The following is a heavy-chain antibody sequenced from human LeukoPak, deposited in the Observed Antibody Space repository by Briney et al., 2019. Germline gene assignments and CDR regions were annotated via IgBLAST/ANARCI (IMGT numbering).Heavy chain of an antibody. V-gene: IGHV4-59*08. Sequence: SETLSLTCAVSGGSISSDYWSWIWQPPPQGLGRNGYIYYSGSTNYNPSLKSRVTISVDTTKNQFSLKVSSVTAADMAVYYCARHRRSGWPESFFDYWGQGTLVTVSS. CDR2: IYYSGST. CDR1: GGSISSDY. J-gene: IGHJ4*02. D-gene: IGHD6-19*01. CDR3: ARHRRSGWPESFFDY.